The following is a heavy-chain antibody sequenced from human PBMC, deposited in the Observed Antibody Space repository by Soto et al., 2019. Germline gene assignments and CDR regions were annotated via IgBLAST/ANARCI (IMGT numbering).Heavy chain of an antibody. CDR2: TYYTSKWYN. CDR3: ARVSIIGSYSHFDY. D-gene: IGHD1-26*01. V-gene: IGHV6-1*01. CDR1: GDSVSSNSAA. J-gene: IGHJ4*01. Sequence: PSQTLSLTCVISGDSVSSNSAAWNWIRQSPSRGLEWLARTYYTSKWYNDYAVSVKSRITINADTSKNQFSLQLNSVTPEDTAVYYCARVSIIGSYSHFDYWGKGTLVTVSS.